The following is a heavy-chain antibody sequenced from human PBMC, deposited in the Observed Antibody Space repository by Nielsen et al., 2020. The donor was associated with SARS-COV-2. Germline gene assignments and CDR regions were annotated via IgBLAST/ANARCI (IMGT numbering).Heavy chain of an antibody. CDR1: GGAISSYY. J-gene: IGHJ5*02. V-gene: IGHV4-59*01. D-gene: IGHD2-2*01. CDR2: VYYSGNT. CDR3: ARVTLGYCSTATCNWFDP. Sequence: GSLRLSCTVSGGAISSYYWSWIRQPPGKGLEWIGYVYYSGNTNYNPSLKSRVTISVDTSKNQFSLKLSSVTAADTAVYYCARVTLGYCSTATCNWFDPWGQGTLVTVSS.